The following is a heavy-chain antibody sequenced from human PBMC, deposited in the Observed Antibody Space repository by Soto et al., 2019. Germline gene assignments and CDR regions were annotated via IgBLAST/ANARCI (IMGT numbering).Heavy chain of an antibody. CDR1: GFTFSSYA. V-gene: IGHV3-64D*06. CDR3: VKGEFYYDSSAYYPFDS. Sequence: PGGSLRLSCSASGFTFSSYAMHWVRQAPGKGLDYVSSISINGGSTHYADSVKGRFTISRDNSRNTQYLQMSSLRADDTAVYYCVKGEFYYDSSAYYPFDSWGQGTLVTVSS. D-gene: IGHD3-22*01. J-gene: IGHJ4*02. CDR2: ISINGGST.